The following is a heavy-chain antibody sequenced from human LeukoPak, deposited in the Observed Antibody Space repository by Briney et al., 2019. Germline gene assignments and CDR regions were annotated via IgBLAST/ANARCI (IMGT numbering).Heavy chain of an antibody. J-gene: IGHJ5*02. D-gene: IGHD3-9*01. CDR2: ISSSGSTT. V-gene: IGHV3-11*01. CDR1: GFTFSDYY. Sequence: PGGSLRLSCAASGFTFSDYYMSWIRQAPGKGLEWVSYISSSGSTTYYADSVKGRFTISRDNAKNSLYLQMNSLRAEDTAVYYCARDGDYDILTGYYSWGQGTLVTVSS. CDR3: ARDGDYDILTGYYS.